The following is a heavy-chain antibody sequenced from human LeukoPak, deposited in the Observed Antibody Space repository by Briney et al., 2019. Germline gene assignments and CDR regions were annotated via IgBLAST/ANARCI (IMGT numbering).Heavy chain of an antibody. CDR3: ATRSLGYSYGYVGVDY. CDR1: GYSISSDYY. CDR2: IYHSGST. D-gene: IGHD5-18*01. J-gene: IGHJ4*02. V-gene: IGHV4-38-2*02. Sequence: PSETLSLTCTVSGYSISSDYYWGWIRQPPGKGLEWIGYIYHSGSTYYNPSLKSRVTISVDRSKNQFSLKLSSVTAADTAVYYCATRSLGYSYGYVGVDYWGQGTLVTVSS.